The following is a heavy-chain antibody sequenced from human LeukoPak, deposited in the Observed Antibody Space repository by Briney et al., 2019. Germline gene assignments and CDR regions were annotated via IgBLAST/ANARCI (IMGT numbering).Heavy chain of an antibody. CDR1: GYTFTGYY. J-gene: IGHJ4*02. V-gene: IGHV1-2*02. Sequence: GASVKVSCKASGYTFTGYYIHWVRQAPGQGLEWMGWINPNSGGTNYAQKFQGRVSVTRDTSISTVYMELSRLTYDDTAVYYCARDLATVVTPYFDYWGQGALVTVSS. CDR2: INPNSGGT. CDR3: ARDLATVVTPYFDY. D-gene: IGHD4-23*01.